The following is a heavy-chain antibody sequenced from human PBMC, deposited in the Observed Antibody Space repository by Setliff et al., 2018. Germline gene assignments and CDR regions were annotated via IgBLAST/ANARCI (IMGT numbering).Heavy chain of an antibody. CDR1: GFSFSDYL. CDR2: INLNTGNI. J-gene: IGHJ4*02. D-gene: IGHD5-12*01. V-gene: IGHV1-2*02. CDR3: ARDTLALKDITLSDY. Sequence: GASVKVSCKASGFSFSDYLMNWMRQTPDQRLEWMGRINLNTGNIFYAQEFQGRVTLTRDASISTAYMELTGLRYDDTAIYYCARDTLALKDITLSDYWGQGTLVTVS.